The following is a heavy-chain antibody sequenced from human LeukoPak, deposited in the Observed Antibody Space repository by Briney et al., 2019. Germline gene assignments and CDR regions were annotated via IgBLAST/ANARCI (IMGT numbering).Heavy chain of an antibody. CDR2: IVGSGGGT. Sequence: GASLRLSCAASGFNFNIYAMNWVRQAPGKGLEWVSGIVGSGGGTYYADSVEGRFTISRDNSKNTLYLQMNSLRAEDTAVYYCAKGAHTMILVVVESWGQGTLVTVSS. CDR3: AKGAHTMILVVVES. D-gene: IGHD3-22*01. J-gene: IGHJ4*02. V-gene: IGHV3-23*01. CDR1: GFNFNIYA.